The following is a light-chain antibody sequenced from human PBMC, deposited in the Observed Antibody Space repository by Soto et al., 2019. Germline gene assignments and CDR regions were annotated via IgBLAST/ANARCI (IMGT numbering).Light chain of an antibody. CDR3: QQYGSSPPMYT. CDR2: GAS. Sequence: EIVLTQSPGTLSLSPGERATLSCRASESVSSSHLAWYQQKPGQAPRLLIYGASSRATGIPDRFSGSGSETDFTLTISRLEPEDFAVYYCQQYGSSPPMYTFGQGTKLQIK. V-gene: IGKV3-20*01. J-gene: IGKJ2*01. CDR1: ESVSSSH.